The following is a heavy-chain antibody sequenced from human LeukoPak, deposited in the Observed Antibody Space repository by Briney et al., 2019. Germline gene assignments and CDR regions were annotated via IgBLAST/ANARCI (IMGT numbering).Heavy chain of an antibody. CDR1: GGSISSSSYY. V-gene: IGHV4-39*01. CDR3: ARHGVGDRDAFDL. Sequence: SETLSLTCTVSGGSISSSSYYWGWIRQPPGKGLEWIGSIYYSGSTYVNPSLKSRVTISVDTSKNQFSLKLSSVTAADTAVYYCARHGVGDRDAFDLWGQGRMVTVSS. D-gene: IGHD1-14*01. J-gene: IGHJ3*01. CDR2: IYYSGST.